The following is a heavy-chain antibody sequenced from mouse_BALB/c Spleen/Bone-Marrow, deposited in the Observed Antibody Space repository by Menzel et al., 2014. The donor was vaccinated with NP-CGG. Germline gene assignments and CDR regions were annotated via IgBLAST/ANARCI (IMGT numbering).Heavy chain of an antibody. CDR3: ARHRCGAMDY. CDR1: GFSLTSYC. D-gene: IGHD2-14*01. Sequence: VMLVESGPDLVAPSQSLSITCTVSGFSLTSYCVHWVRQPPGKGLEWLGGIWSDGSTTNNSALKSSLSISKDNSKNQVFVKMNSLQTDDAAMYYCARHRCGAMDYWGQGTSVTVSS. V-gene: IGHV2-6-2*01. J-gene: IGHJ4*01. CDR2: IWSDGST.